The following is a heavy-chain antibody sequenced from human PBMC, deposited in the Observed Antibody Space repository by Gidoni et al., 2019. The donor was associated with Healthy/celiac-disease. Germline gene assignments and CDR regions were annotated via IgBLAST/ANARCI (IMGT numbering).Heavy chain of an antibody. J-gene: IGHJ4*02. CDR1: GFTFSSYA. Sequence: EVQLLESGGGLVQPGGSLRLSCAASGFTFSSYAMSWVRQAPGTGLEWVSAISGSGGSTYYADSVKGRFTISRDNSKNTLYLQMNSLRAEDTAVYYCAKDITMVRGVISFLFDYWGQGTLVTVSS. V-gene: IGHV3-23*01. CDR2: ISGSGGST. D-gene: IGHD3-10*01. CDR3: AKDITMVRGVISFLFDY.